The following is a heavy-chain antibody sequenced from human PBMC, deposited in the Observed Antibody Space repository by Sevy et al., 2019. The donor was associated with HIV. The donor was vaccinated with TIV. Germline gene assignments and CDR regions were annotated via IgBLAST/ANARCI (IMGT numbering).Heavy chain of an antibody. Sequence: GGSLRLSCAASGFTFSSYGMHWVRQAPGKGLEWVAVIWYDGSNKYYADSVKGRFTISRDNSKNTLYLQMNSLGAEDTAVNYCARDSDWLSAFDIWGQGTMVTVS. CDR3: ARDSDWLSAFDI. D-gene: IGHD3-9*01. J-gene: IGHJ3*02. V-gene: IGHV3-33*01. CDR2: IWYDGSNK. CDR1: GFTFSSYG.